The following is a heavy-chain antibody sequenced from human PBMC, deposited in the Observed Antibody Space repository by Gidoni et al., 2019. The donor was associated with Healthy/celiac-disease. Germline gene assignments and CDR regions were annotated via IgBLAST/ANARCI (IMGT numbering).Heavy chain of an antibody. J-gene: IGHJ3*02. CDR1: GGSISSSSYY. CDR3: ARRGGDLDIVVVPAAMAAFDI. CDR2: IYYSGST. D-gene: IGHD2-2*03. Sequence: QLQLQESGPGLVKPSETLSLTCTVSGGSISSSSYYWGWIRQLPGKGLEWIGSIYYSGSTYYNPSLKSRVTISVDTSKNQFSLKLSSVTAADTAVYYCARRGGDLDIVVVPAAMAAFDIWGQGTMVTVSS. V-gene: IGHV4-39*01.